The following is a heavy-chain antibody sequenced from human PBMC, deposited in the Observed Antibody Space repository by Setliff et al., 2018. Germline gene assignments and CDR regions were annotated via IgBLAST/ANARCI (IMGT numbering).Heavy chain of an antibody. V-gene: IGHV3-30*03. J-gene: IGHJ6*03. CDR2: ISYDGSNK. Sequence: GGSLRLSCVASAFTFSRYSMNWVRQAPGKGLEWVAVISYDGSNKYYADSVKGRFTISRDNSKNTLYLQMNSLRAEDTAVYYCARGAYGSGSYYKHYYYMDVWGKGTTVTVSS. CDR3: ARGAYGSGSYYKHYYYMDV. CDR1: AFTFSRYS. D-gene: IGHD3-10*01.